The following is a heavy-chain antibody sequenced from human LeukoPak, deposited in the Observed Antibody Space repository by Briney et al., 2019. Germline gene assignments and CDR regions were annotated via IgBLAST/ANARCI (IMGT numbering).Heavy chain of an antibody. CDR3: AKGGDYCTNGVCPYYYYYYMDV. J-gene: IGHJ6*03. D-gene: IGHD2-8*01. V-gene: IGHV3-21*01. CDR1: GFSFSHYT. CDR2: ISGSSSYI. Sequence: GGSLRLSCAASGFSFSHYTMNWVRQAPGKGLEWVSSISGSSSYIYYTDSVKGRFTISRDNAKNSLYLQMNSLRAEDTAVYSCAKGGDYCTNGVCPYYYYYYMDVWGKGTTVTVSS.